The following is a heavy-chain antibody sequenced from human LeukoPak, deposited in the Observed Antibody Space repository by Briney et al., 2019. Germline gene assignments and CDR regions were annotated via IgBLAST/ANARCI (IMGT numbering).Heavy chain of an antibody. Sequence: SQTLSLTCTVSGGSISSGSYYWSWIRQPAGKGLEWIGRIYTSGSTNYNPSLKSRVTISVDTSKNQFSLKLSSVTAADTAVYYCARHHSSGRYYYGMDVWGQGTTVTVSS. D-gene: IGHD6-19*01. V-gene: IGHV4-61*02. J-gene: IGHJ6*02. CDR3: ARHHSSGRYYYGMDV. CDR1: GGSISSGSYY. CDR2: IYTSGST.